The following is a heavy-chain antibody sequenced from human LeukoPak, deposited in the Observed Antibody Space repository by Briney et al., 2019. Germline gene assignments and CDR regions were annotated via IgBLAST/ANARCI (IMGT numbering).Heavy chain of an antibody. CDR2: ISYDGSNK. D-gene: IGHD2-15*01. V-gene: IGHV3-30*18. J-gene: IGHJ4*02. CDR1: GFTFSSYG. Sequence: QPGRSLRLSCAASGFTFSSYGMHWVRQAPGKGLEWVAVISYDGSNKYYADSVKGRFTISRDNSKNTLYLQMNSLRAEDTAVYYCAKDCSGYRNYFDYWGQGTLVTVSS. CDR3: AKDCSGYRNYFDY.